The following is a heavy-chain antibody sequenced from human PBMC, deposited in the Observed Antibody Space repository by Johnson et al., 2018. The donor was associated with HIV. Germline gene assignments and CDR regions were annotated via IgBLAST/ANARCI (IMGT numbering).Heavy chain of an antibody. J-gene: IGHJ3*02. CDR2: IWYDGSKK. D-gene: IGHD4-23*01. Sequence: QVQLVESGGGVVQPGRSLRLSCAASGFTFSSYAMHWVRQAPGKGLEWVAVIWYDGSKKYYVESVQGRFTISRDNSKNTLYLQMNSLRPEDTAVYFCARASLARGGKIRAFDIWGQGTMVTVSS. V-gene: IGHV3-30*04. CDR3: ARASLARGGKIRAFDI. CDR1: GFTFSSYA.